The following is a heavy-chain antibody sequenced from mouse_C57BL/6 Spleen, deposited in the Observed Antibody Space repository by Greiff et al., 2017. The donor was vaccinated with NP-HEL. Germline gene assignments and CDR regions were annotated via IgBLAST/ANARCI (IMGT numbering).Heavy chain of an antibody. CDR1: GYTFTSYW. D-gene: IGHD1-1*01. CDR2: IYPGNSDT. J-gene: IGHJ2*01. Sequence: VQLQQSGTVLARPGASVKMSCKTSGYTFTSYWMHWVKQRPGQGLEWIGAIYPGNSDTSYNQKFKGKAKLTAVTSASTAYMELSSLTNEDSAVYYCTRWRTTVVAPYFDYWGQGTTLTVSS. CDR3: TRWRTTVVAPYFDY. V-gene: IGHV1-5*01.